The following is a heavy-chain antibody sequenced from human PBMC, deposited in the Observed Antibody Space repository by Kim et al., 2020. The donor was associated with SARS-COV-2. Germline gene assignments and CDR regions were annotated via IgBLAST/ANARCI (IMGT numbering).Heavy chain of an antibody. V-gene: IGHV3-66*01. J-gene: IGHJ2*01. Sequence: GGSLRLSCAASGITLTNNHMNWVRQAPGKGPEWVSVIYGGGTIDYADSVKDRFIISRDTSKNTVYLEMNSLRAEDTAVSYCARDIKFDGFAFFYLLGRGT. CDR1: GITLTNNH. CDR3: ARDIKFDGFAFFYL. D-gene: IGHD3-10*01. CDR2: IYGGGTI.